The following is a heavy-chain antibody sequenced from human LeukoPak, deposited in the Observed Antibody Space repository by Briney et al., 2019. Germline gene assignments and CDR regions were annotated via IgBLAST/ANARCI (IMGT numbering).Heavy chain of an antibody. J-gene: IGHJ4*02. D-gene: IGHD1-1*01. CDR3: ASRIERIDY. Sequence: PGGSLRLSCVASGFTFSNYGMNWVRQATGKGLEWVSAISAGGASTYFADSVKGRFTISRDNSKNTLYLQMNSLRVEDTVVYYCASRIERIDYWGQGTLVTVSS. V-gene: IGHV3-23*01. CDR2: ISAGGAST. CDR1: GFTFSNYG.